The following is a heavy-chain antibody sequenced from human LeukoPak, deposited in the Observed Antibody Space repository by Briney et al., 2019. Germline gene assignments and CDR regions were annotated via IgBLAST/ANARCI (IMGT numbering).Heavy chain of an antibody. CDR2: IWYDGSNK. V-gene: IGHV3-33*01. D-gene: IGHD6-13*01. Sequence: GGSLRLSCAASGFTFSSYGMHWVRQAPGKGLEWVAVIWYDGSNKYYADSVKGRFTISRDNSKNTLFLQMNSLRAEDTAVYYCARGGGIIAAAVVDWGQGTLVTVSS. J-gene: IGHJ4*02. CDR1: GFTFSSYG. CDR3: ARGGGIIAAAVVD.